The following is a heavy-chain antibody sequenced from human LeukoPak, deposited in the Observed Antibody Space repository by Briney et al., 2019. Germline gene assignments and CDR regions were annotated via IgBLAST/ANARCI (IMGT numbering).Heavy chain of an antibody. D-gene: IGHD3-22*01. CDR1: GGSISSSDYS. CDR3: ARGTYYHDSGGYSDAFDI. V-gene: IGHV4-30-2*01. J-gene: IGHJ3*02. CDR2: IYHSGST. Sequence: PSETLSLTCAVSGGSISSSDYSWSWIRQPPGKGVEWIVSIYHSGSTYYNPSLKSRVTISVDRSKNQFSLKLSSVTAADTAVYYCARGTYYHDSGGYSDAFDIWGQGTMVTVSS.